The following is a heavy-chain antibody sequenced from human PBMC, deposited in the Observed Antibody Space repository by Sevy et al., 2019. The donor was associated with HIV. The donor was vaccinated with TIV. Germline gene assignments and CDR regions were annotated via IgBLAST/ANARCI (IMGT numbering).Heavy chain of an antibody. D-gene: IGHD6-13*01. V-gene: IGHV3-48*01. CDR2: ISSTSTTI. Sequence: GGSLRLSCQPSGFTFSSYSMNWVRQAPGKGLEWVSYISSTSTTIYYADSAKGRFTISRDNVKNSLYLQMNSLRAEDTAVYYCVRVGYTAAAFYLDYWGQGTLVTVSS. CDR1: GFTFSSYS. J-gene: IGHJ4*02. CDR3: VRVGYTAAAFYLDY.